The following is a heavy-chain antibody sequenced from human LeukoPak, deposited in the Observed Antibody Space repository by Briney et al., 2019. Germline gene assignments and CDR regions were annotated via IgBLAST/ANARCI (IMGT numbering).Heavy chain of an antibody. CDR3: ARLIAARHPLGFDP. D-gene: IGHD6-6*01. CDR1: GGSISSSSYY. J-gene: IGHJ5*02. CDR2: IYHSGST. Sequence: TPSETLSLTCTVSGGSISSSSYYWGWIRQPPGKGLEWIGSIYHSGSTYYNPSLKSRVTISVDTSKNQFSLKLSTVTAADTAVYYCARLIAARHPLGFDPCGQGTLVTVSS. V-gene: IGHV4-39*07.